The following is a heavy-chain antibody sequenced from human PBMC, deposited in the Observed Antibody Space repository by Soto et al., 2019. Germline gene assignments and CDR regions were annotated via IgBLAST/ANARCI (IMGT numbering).Heavy chain of an antibody. CDR2: ISSSSSYI. J-gene: IGHJ4*02. CDR1: GFTFSSYS. V-gene: IGHV3-21*01. Sequence: LRLSCAASGFTFSSYSMNWVRQAPGKGLEWVSSISSSSSYIYYADSVKGRFTISRDNAKNSLYLQMNSLRAEDTAVYYCAREYDILTGYLLFDYWGQGTLVTVSS. D-gene: IGHD3-9*01. CDR3: AREYDILTGYLLFDY.